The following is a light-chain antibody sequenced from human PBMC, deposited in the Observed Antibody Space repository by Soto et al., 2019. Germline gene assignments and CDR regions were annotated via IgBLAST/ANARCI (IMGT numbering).Light chain of an antibody. CDR3: QQYNNWPRT. Sequence: IVMTQSPATLSVSPGERATLSCRASQSVSSNLAWYQQKPGQAPGLLIFGASTRATGIPARFSGSGSGTEFTLTINSLQSEDFALYYCQQYNNWPRTFGQGTTVEIK. CDR1: QSVSSN. J-gene: IGKJ1*01. V-gene: IGKV3-15*01. CDR2: GAS.